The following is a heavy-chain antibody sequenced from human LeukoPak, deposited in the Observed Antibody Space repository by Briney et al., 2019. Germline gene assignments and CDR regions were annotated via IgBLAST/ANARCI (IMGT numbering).Heavy chain of an antibody. V-gene: IGHV3-38-3*01. D-gene: IGHD1-20*01. CDR1: GFTVSSNE. Sequence: GGSLRLSCAASGFTVSSNEMRWVRQAPGKGLEWVSFISGGSTYYADSRKGRFTSSRDNSKNTLHLQMNSLRAEDTAVYYCAGPKTQGFNCHFDYWGQGTLVTVSS. CDR3: AGPKTQGFNCHFDY. CDR2: ISGGST. J-gene: IGHJ4*02.